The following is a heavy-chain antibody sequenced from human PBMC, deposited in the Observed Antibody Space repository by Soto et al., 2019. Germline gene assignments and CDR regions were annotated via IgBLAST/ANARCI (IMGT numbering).Heavy chain of an antibody. Sequence: GGSLRLSCAASGFTFTSFAVSWVRQAPGKGLEWVSAISGSGGATYYADSVKGRFTVSRDNSRNTVYLQMNSLRAKDTAVYYCAKDEYSGWYSDYWGQGTLVTVSS. V-gene: IGHV3-23*01. CDR2: ISGSGGAT. J-gene: IGHJ4*02. CDR3: AKDEYSGWYSDY. CDR1: GFTFTSFA. D-gene: IGHD6-19*01.